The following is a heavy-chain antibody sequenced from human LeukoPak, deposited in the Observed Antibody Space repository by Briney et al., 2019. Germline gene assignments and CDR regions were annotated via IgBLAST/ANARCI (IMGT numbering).Heavy chain of an antibody. CDR2: IRSDGKYK. CDR3: ARDVSYGDYDY. Sequence: PGGSLRLSCAASGFTFRTYGMHWVRQAPGKGLEWVAYIRSDGKYKPYADSVKGRFTISRDNAKNSLYLQMNSLRAEDTAVYYCARDVSYGDYDYWGQGTLVTVSS. J-gene: IGHJ4*02. CDR1: GFTFRTYG. V-gene: IGHV3-30*02. D-gene: IGHD4-17*01.